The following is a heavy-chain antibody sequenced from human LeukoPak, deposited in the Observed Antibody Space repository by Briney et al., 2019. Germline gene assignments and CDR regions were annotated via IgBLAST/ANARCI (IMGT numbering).Heavy chain of an antibody. CDR3: ARLDSRYYYYYMDV. Sequence: SETLSLTCTVSGYSISSGYYWGGVRPPPGKALEWIGNIFYSGSTYYNPSLKSRVTISVDTSKNQFSLKLSSVTAADTAVYYCARLDSRYYYYYMDVWGKGTTVTISS. D-gene: IGHD1-1*01. J-gene: IGHJ6*03. V-gene: IGHV4-38-2*02. CDR1: GYSISSGYY. CDR2: IFYSGST.